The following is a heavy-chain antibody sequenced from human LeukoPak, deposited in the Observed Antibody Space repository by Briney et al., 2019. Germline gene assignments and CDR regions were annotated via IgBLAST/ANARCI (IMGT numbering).Heavy chain of an antibody. V-gene: IGHV3-7*01. CDR2: IKQDGSGK. D-gene: IGHD6-6*01. J-gene: IGHJ6*03. CDR3: ARGQQLVLGVRDYYYYYYMDV. CDR1: GFTFSEYW. Sequence: GGSLRLSCAASGFTFSEYWMAWVRQAPGKGLEWVANIKQDGSGKYYVDSVKGRFTISRDNAKNSLYLQMNSLRAEDTAVYYCARGQQLVLGVRDYYYYYYMDVWGKGTTVTVSS.